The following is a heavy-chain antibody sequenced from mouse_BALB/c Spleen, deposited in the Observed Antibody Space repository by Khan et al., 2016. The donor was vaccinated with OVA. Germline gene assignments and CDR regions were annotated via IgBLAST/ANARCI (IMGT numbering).Heavy chain of an antibody. CDR3: TRSGYGSFAY. CDR1: GFTFTSYY. V-gene: IGHV1-53*01. Sequence: QVQLKQSGAELVKPGASVKLSCKASGFTFTSYYMYWVKQRPGQGLEWIGDFNPSNGDTNFNEKFKSKATLTVDRSSSTAYMQLNSLTSEDSAVYYCTRSGYGSFAYWGQGTLVTVSA. D-gene: IGHD2-1*01. CDR2: FNPSNGDT. J-gene: IGHJ3*01.